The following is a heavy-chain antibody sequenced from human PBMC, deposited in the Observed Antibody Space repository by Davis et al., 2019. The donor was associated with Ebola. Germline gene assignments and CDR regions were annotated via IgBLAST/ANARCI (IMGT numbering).Heavy chain of an antibody. CDR1: GGTFSSYA. Sequence: AASVKVSCKASGGTFSSYAISWVRQAPGQGLEWMGGIIPIFGTANYAQKFRGRVTITADKSTSTAYMELSSLRSEDTAVYYCARGGVGTTIDYWGQGTLVTVSS. J-gene: IGHJ4*02. D-gene: IGHD1-1*01. CDR3: ARGGVGTTIDY. V-gene: IGHV1-69*06. CDR2: IIPIFGTA.